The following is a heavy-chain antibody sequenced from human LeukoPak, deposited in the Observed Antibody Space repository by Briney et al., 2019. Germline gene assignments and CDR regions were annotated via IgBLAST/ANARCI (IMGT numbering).Heavy chain of an antibody. CDR2: IWYDGSNK. V-gene: IGHV3-33*08. CDR3: ARDQYSSSWYGNPVDY. Sequence: GGSLRLSCAASGFTFSDYYMSWIRQAPGKGLEWVAVIWYDGSNKYYADSVKGRFTISRDNAKNSLYLQMNSLRAEDTAVYYCARDQYSSSWYGNPVDYWGQGTLVTVSS. J-gene: IGHJ4*02. CDR1: GFTFSDYY. D-gene: IGHD6-13*01.